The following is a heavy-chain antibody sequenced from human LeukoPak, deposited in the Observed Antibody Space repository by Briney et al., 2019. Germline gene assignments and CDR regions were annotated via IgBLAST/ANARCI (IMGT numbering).Heavy chain of an antibody. D-gene: IGHD6-13*01. CDR2: IYYSGST. Sequence: SETLSLTCTVSGGSISSDYWSWIRQPPGKGLEWIGYIYYSGSTNYNPSLKSRVTISVDTSKSQFSLKLSSVTAADTAVYYCARDGLGGIAAAGMGAFDIWGQGTMVTVSS. CDR3: ARDGLGGIAAAGMGAFDI. V-gene: IGHV4-59*01. J-gene: IGHJ3*02. CDR1: GGSISSDY.